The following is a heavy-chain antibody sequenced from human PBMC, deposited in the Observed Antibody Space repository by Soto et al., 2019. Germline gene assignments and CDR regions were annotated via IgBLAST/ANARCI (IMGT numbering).Heavy chain of an antibody. CDR2: IYASGST. Sequence: QVQLQESGPGLVKHSETLSLTCTVSGGSIFSYYWSWIRQPAGQGLEWIGRIYASGSTIYNPAFKSRVSMSVDTSKKQFSLNLTSVTAADTAVYFCARDVAARPRDRWFAPWGQGTRVTVSS. CDR3: ARDVAARPRDRWFAP. V-gene: IGHV4-4*07. D-gene: IGHD6-6*01. J-gene: IGHJ5*02. CDR1: GGSIFSYY.